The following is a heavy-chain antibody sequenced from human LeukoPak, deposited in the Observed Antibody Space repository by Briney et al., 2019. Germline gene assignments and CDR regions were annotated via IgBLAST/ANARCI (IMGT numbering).Heavy chain of an antibody. D-gene: IGHD3-3*01. J-gene: IGHJ6*03. CDR1: GFTLSIYS. CDR2: ISSSSSNI. V-gene: IGHV3-21*01. Sequence: PGGSLRLSCAASGFTLSIYSMNWVRQAPGKGLEWVSTISSSSSNIYYADSVKGRFTISRDNAKKSLYLQMNSLGVEDTAVYYCARGADFWSGYSRGYYMDVWGKGTTVTVSS. CDR3: ARGADFWSGYSRGYYMDV.